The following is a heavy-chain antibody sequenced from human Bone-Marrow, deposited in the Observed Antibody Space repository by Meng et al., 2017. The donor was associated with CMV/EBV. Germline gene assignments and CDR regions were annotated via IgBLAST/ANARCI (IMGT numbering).Heavy chain of an antibody. V-gene: IGHV3-53*01. CDR3: AKDQGIAAAGAHDAFDI. Sequence: GESLKISCAASGFTVSSNYMSWVRQAPGKGLEWVSVIYSGGSTYYADSVKGRFTISRDNSKNTLYLQMNSLRAEDTAVYYCAKDQGIAAAGAHDAFDIWGQGTMVTVSS. D-gene: IGHD6-13*01. CDR1: GFTVSSNY. CDR2: IYSGGST. J-gene: IGHJ3*02.